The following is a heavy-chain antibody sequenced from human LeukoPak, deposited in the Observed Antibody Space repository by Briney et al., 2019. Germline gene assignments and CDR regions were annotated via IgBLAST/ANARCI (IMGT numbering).Heavy chain of an antibody. CDR1: GFTFSSYG. CDR3: AKDHHNWNYRPPPSLPYYFDY. V-gene: IGHV3-30*18. Sequence: GGSLRLSCAASGFTFSSYGMHWVRQAPGKGLEWVAVISYDGSNKYYADSVKGRFTISRDNSKNTLYLQMNSLRAEDTAVYYCAKDHHNWNYRPPPSLPYYFDYWGQGTLVTVSS. CDR2: ISYDGSNK. D-gene: IGHD1-7*01. J-gene: IGHJ4*02.